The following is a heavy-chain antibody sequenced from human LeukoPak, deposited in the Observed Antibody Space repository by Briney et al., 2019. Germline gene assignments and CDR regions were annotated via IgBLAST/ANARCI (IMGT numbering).Heavy chain of an antibody. J-gene: IGHJ4*02. CDR3: AKGFSIVVVPAAMSY. Sequence: GGSLSLSCAASGFTFSNYAMTWVRQAPGKGLEWVSGIRGSGGRTYYADSVKGRFTISRDNSKNTLYLQMTSLRAEDTAVYYCAKGFSIVVVPAAMSYWGQGTLVTVSS. CDR2: IRGSGGRT. D-gene: IGHD2-2*01. CDR1: GFTFSNYA. V-gene: IGHV3-23*01.